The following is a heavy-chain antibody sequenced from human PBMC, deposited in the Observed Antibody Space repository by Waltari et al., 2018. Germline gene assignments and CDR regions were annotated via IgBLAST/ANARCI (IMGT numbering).Heavy chain of an antibody. CDR3: AKDNGGSYYGIAY. D-gene: IGHD1-26*01. V-gene: IGHV3-43D*04. CDR2: ISWDGGST. J-gene: IGHJ4*02. CDR1: GFTFADYA. Sequence: EVQLVASGGVVVQPGGSLRLSCAASGFTFADYAMHWVRQAPGKGLEWVSLISWDGGSTYYADSVKGRFTISRDNSKNSLYLQMNSLRAEDTALYYCAKDNGGSYYGIAYWGQGTLVTVSS.